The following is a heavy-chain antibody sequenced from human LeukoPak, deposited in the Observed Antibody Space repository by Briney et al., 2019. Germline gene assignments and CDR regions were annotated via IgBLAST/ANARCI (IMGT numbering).Heavy chain of an antibody. J-gene: IGHJ3*02. D-gene: IGHD3-22*01. CDR2: IIPIFGTA. CDR3: ARESDYYDSSVGYAFDI. V-gene: IGHV1-69*05. Sequence: ASVKVSCKASGGTFSSYAISWVRHAPGQGLEWMGRIIPIFGTANYAQKFQGRVTITTDESTSTAYMELSSLRSEDTAVYYCARESDYYDSSVGYAFDICGQGTMVTVSS. CDR1: GGTFSSYA.